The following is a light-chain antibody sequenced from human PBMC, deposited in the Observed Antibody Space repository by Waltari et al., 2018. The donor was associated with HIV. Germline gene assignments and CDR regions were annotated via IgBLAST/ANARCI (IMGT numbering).Light chain of an antibody. CDR1: SSDLGAYNY. J-gene: IGLJ1*01. V-gene: IGLV2-8*01. Sequence: QSALTQPPSASGSPGQSVTIACTGTSSDLGAYNYDYWYQQHPDKAPKPMIYDVSKRPSGVPDRFSCSQSGNTASLTVSGLQTEDEADYYCSSYAGSNNPYVFGTGTKVTVL. CDR3: SSYAGSNNPYV. CDR2: DVS.